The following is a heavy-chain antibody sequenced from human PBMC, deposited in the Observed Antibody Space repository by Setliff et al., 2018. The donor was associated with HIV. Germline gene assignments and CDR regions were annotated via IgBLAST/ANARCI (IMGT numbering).Heavy chain of an antibody. CDR2: INEDGSDK. CDR3: ALLWPFDY. J-gene: IGHJ4*02. CDR1: GFTFRTFA. V-gene: IGHV3-7*03. D-gene: IGHD3-10*01. Sequence: PGGSLRLSCVASGFTFRTFAMHWVRQAPGKGLEWVANINEDGSDKYYMDSVKGRFSISRDNADNSLYLQMNSLRGEDTAIYYCALLWPFDYWGQGALVTVSS.